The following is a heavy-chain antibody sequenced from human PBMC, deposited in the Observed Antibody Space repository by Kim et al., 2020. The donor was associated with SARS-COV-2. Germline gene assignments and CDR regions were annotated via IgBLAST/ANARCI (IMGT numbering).Heavy chain of an antibody. D-gene: IGHD3-16*01. CDR3: ARSYKITVGF. J-gene: IGHJ4*02. CDR2: TTI. Sequence: TTIYYAVSVEGRFTISRDNAKSSLYLQMNSLRAEDTAVYYCARSYKITVGFWGQGTLVTVSS. V-gene: IGHV3-11*01.